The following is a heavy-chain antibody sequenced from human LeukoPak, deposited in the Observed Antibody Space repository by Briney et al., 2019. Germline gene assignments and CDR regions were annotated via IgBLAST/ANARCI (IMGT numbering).Heavy chain of an antibody. D-gene: IGHD5-18*01. CDR2: IYYSGST. CDR3: ARPRYGYGYYFDY. CDR1: GGSISSSSYY. Sequence: SETLSLTCTVSGGSISSSSYYWGWIRQPPGKGLEWIGSIYYSGSTYYNPSLKSRVTISVDTSKNQFSLKLSSVTAADTAVYYCARPRYGYGYYFDYWGQGTLVTVSS. V-gene: IGHV4-39*01. J-gene: IGHJ4*02.